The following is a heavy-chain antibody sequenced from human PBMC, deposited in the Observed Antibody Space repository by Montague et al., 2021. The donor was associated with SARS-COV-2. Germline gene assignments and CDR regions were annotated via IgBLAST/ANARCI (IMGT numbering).Heavy chain of an antibody. J-gene: IGHJ4*02. CDR1: GFTFSSYA. D-gene: IGHD6-19*01. CDR2: ISYDGINK. Sequence: SLRLSCAASGFTFSSYAMHWVRQAPGKGLEWVAVISYDGINKYYADSVKGRFTISRDNSKNTLYLQMNSLRAEDTAVYYCARGTGISSGWFDYWGQGTLVTVSS. V-gene: IGHV3-30-3*01. CDR3: ARGTGISSGWFDY.